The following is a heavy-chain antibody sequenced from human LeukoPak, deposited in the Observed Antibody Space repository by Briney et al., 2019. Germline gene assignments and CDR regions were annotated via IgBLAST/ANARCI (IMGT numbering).Heavy chain of an antibody. CDR2: IIPIFGTA. D-gene: IGHD3-22*01. V-gene: IGHV1-69*13. Sequence: ASVKVSCKASGYTFTSYGISWVRQAPGQGLEWMGGIIPIFGTANYAQKFQGRVTITADESTSTAYMELSSLRSEDTAVYYCARDYYDSSGYYWFPDYWGQGTLVTVSS. CDR1: GYTFTSYG. CDR3: ARDYYDSSGYYWFPDY. J-gene: IGHJ4*02.